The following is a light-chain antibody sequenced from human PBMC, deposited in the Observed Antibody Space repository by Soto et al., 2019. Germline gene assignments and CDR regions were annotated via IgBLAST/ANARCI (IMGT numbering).Light chain of an antibody. J-gene: IGKJ1*01. CDR3: QQFDNWPRT. V-gene: IGKV3-15*01. CDR1: QSISTN. Sequence: EIVMPQSPATLSVSPGERATLSCRTSQSISTNLVWYQQKPGQAPSLLIHGASTRATGIPARFSGSGSGTEFTLTISNLQSEDFGVYYCQQFDNWPRTFGQGTKVDIK. CDR2: GAS.